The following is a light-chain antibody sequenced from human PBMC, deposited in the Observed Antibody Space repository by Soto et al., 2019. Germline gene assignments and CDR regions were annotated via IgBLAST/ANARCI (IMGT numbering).Light chain of an antibody. J-gene: IGLJ3*02. CDR2: SSD. V-gene: IGLV1-44*01. CDR1: SSNIGRNT. CDR3: AAWDDSLNAWA. Sequence: QSVLTNPTSANGTPGQRVTISCSRSSSNIGRNTGKWQRQLPGTAPKLVIGSSDKRPSGVPDRFSGSQSGTSASLAISGLQAEDEADYICAAWDDSLNAWAFGGGTKLTVL.